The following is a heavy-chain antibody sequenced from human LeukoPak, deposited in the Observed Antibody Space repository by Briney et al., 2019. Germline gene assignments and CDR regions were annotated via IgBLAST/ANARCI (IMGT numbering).Heavy chain of an antibody. CDR1: GFTFSSYA. CDR2: ISGSGGST. CDR3: ARVRSDYSSSSPPDY. V-gene: IGHV3-23*01. Sequence: GGSLRLSCAASGFTFSSYAMSWVRQAPGKGLEWVSAISGSGGSTYYADSVRGRFTISRDNAKNTLYLQMNSLRAEDTAIYFCARVRSDYSSSSPPDYWGQGTPVTVSS. J-gene: IGHJ4*02. D-gene: IGHD6-6*01.